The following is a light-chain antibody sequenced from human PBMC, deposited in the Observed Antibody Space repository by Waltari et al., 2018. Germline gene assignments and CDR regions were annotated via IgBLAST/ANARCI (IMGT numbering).Light chain of an antibody. CDR3: AAWDDRLNGGV. J-gene: IGLJ3*02. CDR2: GNY. Sequence: QSVLTQPPSASGTPGQTVTISCSGGSSNPGTKTMNWYRQVPGAAPKLLIYGNYQRPAGVPARFSGSKSGTSASLAISGLQSEDEADYYCAAWDDRLNGGVFGGGTKLTVL. V-gene: IGLV1-44*01. CDR1: SSNPGTKT.